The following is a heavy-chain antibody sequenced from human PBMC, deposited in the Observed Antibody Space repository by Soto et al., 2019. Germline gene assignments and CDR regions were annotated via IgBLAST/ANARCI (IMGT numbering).Heavy chain of an antibody. V-gene: IGHV3-66*04. D-gene: IGHD3-9*01. J-gene: IGHJ3*02. CDR1: GFTVSSNY. CDR2: IYSGGST. CDR3: ARLPVLRYFDQDTDDAFDI. Sequence: PGGSLRLSCAASGFTVSSNYMSWVRQAPGKGLEWVSVIYSGGSTYYADSVKGRFTISRDNSKNTLYLQMNSLRAEDTAVYYCARLPVLRYFDQDTDDAFDIWGQGTMVTVSS.